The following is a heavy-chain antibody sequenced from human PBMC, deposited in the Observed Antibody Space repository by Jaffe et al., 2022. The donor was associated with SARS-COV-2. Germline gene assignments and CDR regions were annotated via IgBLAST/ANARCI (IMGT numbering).Heavy chain of an antibody. Sequence: QVQLEQSGSEVKRPGASVKVSCKASGYLFTSYAFSWVRQAPGQGLEWVGWVSSYSGNTYSAQRFQGRVTMTADPSTSTAYMELRALRSDDTAVYYCVRDRGDLFDHWGQGTLVSVSS. J-gene: IGHJ4*02. V-gene: IGHV1-18*01. CDR3: VRDRGDLFDH. CDR2: VSSYSGNT. D-gene: IGHD3-16*01. CDR1: GYLFTSYA.